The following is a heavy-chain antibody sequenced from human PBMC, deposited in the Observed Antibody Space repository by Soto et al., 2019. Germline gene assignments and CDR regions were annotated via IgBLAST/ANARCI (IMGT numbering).Heavy chain of an antibody. D-gene: IGHD6-19*01. Sequence: SVKVSCKASGGTFSSYAISWVRQAPGQGLEWMGGIIPIFGTANYAQKFQGRVTITADESTSTAYMELSSLRSEDTAVYYCARSFYSSGWSSYYYYGMDGWGQGTTVTVSS. J-gene: IGHJ6*01. V-gene: IGHV1-69*13. CDR3: ARSFYSSGWSSYYYYGMDG. CDR1: GGTFSSYA. CDR2: IIPIFGTA.